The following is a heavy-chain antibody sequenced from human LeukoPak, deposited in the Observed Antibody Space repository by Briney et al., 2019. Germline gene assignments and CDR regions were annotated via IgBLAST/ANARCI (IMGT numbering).Heavy chain of an antibody. CDR2: IKQDGSEK. D-gene: IGHD3-22*01. CDR3: ARDLNSSKYYYDSSGYCY. V-gene: IGHV3-7*01. J-gene: IGHJ4*02. CDR1: GFTFSSYW. Sequence: GGSLRLSCAASGFTFSSYWMSWVRQAPGKGLEWVANIKQDGSEKYYVDSVKGRLTISRDNARNSLYLQMNSLRAEDTAVYYCARDLNSSKYYYDSSGYCYWGQGTLVTVSS.